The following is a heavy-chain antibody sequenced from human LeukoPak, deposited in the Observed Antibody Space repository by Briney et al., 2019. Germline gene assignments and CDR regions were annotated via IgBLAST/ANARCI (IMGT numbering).Heavy chain of an antibody. CDR1: GFTFTKCA. Sequence: GGSLRLSCVASGFTFTKCAMSWIRQAPGKGLEWVAIITATGDTAYYADSVKGRFTIPRDNSRNTVYMQMDSLRAEDTAIYYCAGDRNSDWYSPLDYWGQGSQVTVSP. J-gene: IGHJ4*02. CDR2: ITATGDTA. V-gene: IGHV3-23*01. D-gene: IGHD6-19*01. CDR3: AGDRNSDWYSPLDY.